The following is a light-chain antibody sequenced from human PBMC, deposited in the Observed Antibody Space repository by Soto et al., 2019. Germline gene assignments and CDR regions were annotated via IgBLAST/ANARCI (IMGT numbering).Light chain of an antibody. CDR3: QQYGSSPQT. Sequence: EIGLTQSPGTLSLSPGERATLSCRTSQSVSGSYLAWYQQKPGQAPRLLIYGASSRATGIPGRFSGSGSGTDFTLTISRREPEDFAVYYCQQYGSSPQTFGQGTKVDIK. CDR1: QSVSGSY. J-gene: IGKJ1*01. V-gene: IGKV3-20*01. CDR2: GAS.